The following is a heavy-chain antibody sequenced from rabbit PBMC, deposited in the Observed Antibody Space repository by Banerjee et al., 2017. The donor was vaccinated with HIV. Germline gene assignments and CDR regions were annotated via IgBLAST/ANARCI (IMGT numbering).Heavy chain of an antibody. CDR1: GFDFNNNA. J-gene: IGHJ4*01. CDR2: INTISGDT. Sequence: QEQLEESGGDLVQPEGSLTLTCKASGFDFNNNAMCWVRQAPGKGLEWIACINTISGDTVYATWAKGRFTISKTSSTTVTLQMTSLTAADTATYFCARGLDVGSAYYFNLWGPGTLVTVS. CDR3: ARGLDVGSAYYFNL. V-gene: IGHV1S45*01. D-gene: IGHD4-2*01.